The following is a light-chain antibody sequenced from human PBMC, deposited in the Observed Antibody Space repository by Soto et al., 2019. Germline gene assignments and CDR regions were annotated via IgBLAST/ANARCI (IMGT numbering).Light chain of an antibody. CDR2: GTY. Sequence: ETVMTQSPATLSVSPGEGVTLSCSASERLTTNLAWYQQSPGQAPRLLIYGTYTRATGIPNRFSGSGTGTEFTLTISSLESEDFAVYYCQQYNKWPRTFGGGTKVDFK. CDR1: ERLTTN. V-gene: IGKV3D-15*01. CDR3: QQYNKWPRT. J-gene: IGKJ4*01.